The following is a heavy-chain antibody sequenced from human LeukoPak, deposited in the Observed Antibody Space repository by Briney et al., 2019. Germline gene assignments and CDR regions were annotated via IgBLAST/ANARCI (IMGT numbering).Heavy chain of an antibody. CDR3: ARDLGTNSSGWYGYY. J-gene: IGHJ4*02. D-gene: IGHD6-19*01. CDR2: INPNSGGT. CDR1: GYTFTSYY. V-gene: IGHV1-2*02. Sequence: ASVKVSCKASGYTFTSYYMHWVRQAPGQGLEWMGWINPNSGGTNYAQKFQGRVTMTRDTSISTAYMELSRLRSDDTAVYYCARDLGTNSSGWYGYYWGQGTLVTVSS.